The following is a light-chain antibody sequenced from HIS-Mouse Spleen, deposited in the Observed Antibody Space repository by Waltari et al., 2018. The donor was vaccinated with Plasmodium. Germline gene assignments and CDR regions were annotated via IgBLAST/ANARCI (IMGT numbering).Light chain of an antibody. V-gene: IGLV2-8*01. CDR1: RSDVGGYNY. CDR2: EVS. J-gene: IGLJ2*01. Sequence: QSALTQPPSASGSPGQSVTIPCTGTRSDVGGYNYVSWYQQHPGKAPKLMIYEVSKRPSGVPDRFSGSKSGNTASLTVSGLQAEDEADYYCSSYAGSNNLEVFGGGTKLTVL. CDR3: SSYAGSNNLEV.